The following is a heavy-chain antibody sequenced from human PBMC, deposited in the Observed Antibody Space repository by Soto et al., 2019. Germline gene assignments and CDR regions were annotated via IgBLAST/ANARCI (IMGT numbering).Heavy chain of an antibody. V-gene: IGHV3-7*01. CDR2: IKEDGREK. CDR3: ARDGDGYPA. Sequence: PGGSLRLACAASGFSCRKNWMSWVRQAPGKGLEWVANIKEDGREKYYADAVKGRFTLSRDNVENSLYLQMNSLRAEDTAIYYCARDGDGYPAWGQGT. CDR1: GFSCRKNW. D-gene: IGHD1-1*01. J-gene: IGHJ5*02.